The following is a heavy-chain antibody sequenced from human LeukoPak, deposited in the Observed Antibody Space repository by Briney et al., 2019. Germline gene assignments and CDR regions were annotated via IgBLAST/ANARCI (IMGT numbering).Heavy chain of an antibody. Sequence: SETLSLTCAVYGGSFSGYYWSWIRQPPGKGLEWIGEINHSGSTNYNPSLKSRVTISVDTSKNQFSLKLSSVTAADTAVYYCARRHYYDSSGYIDWGQGTLVTVSS. V-gene: IGHV4-34*01. J-gene: IGHJ4*02. CDR3: ARRHYYDSSGYID. CDR2: INHSGST. D-gene: IGHD3-22*01. CDR1: GGSFSGYY.